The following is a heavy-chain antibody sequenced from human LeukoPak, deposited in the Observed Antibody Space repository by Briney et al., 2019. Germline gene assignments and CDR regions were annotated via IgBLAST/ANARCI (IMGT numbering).Heavy chain of an antibody. CDR1: GGSISSFY. Sequence: PSEPLSLTCSVSGGSISSFYWSWIRQSPGKGLEWIGYIYSNGGTNYNPSLKSRVTMSVDTSKNQFSLNLNSVTAADTAVYYCARHVSGIYGSRGDFDFWGPGTLVTVSS. CDR3: ARHVSGIYGSRGDFDF. V-gene: IGHV4-59*08. CDR2: IYSNGGT. D-gene: IGHD3-10*01. J-gene: IGHJ4*02.